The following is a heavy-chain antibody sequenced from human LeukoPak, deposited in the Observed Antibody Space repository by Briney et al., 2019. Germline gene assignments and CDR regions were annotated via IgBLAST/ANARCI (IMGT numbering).Heavy chain of an antibody. CDR3: AKDIGIQLWLPDY. Sequence: GGSLRLSCAASGFTFSSYAMSWVRQAPGKGLEWVSAISGSGGSTYYADSVKGRVTISRDNSKNTLYLQMNSLRAEDTAVYYCAKDIGIQLWLPDYWGQGTLVTVSS. J-gene: IGHJ4*02. CDR2: ISGSGGST. V-gene: IGHV3-23*01. CDR1: GFTFSSYA. D-gene: IGHD5-18*01.